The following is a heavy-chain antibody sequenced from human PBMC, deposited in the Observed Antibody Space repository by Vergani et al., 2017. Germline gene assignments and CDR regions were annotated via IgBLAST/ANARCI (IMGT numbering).Heavy chain of an antibody. V-gene: IGHV4-34*01. CDR1: GGSFTSYH. Sequence: QVQLQQWGGGLLKPSETLSLTCVVNGGSFTSYHWTWIRQSPGEGLEWVGDIDHTGRPDYNPSLKSRLTMSVDKSRNQFSLTLISVTATDTAIYFCARVNTDTNGHLYYYYYMDVWGQGTAVTVS. CDR2: IDHTGRP. J-gene: IGHJ6*03. D-gene: IGHD2-8*01. CDR3: ARVNTDTNGHLYYYYYMDV.